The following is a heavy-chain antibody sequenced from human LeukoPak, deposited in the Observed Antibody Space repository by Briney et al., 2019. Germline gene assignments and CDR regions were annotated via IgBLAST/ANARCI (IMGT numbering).Heavy chain of an antibody. J-gene: IGHJ4*02. CDR3: AKVGAAAAGTYY. V-gene: IGHV3-23*01. CDR2: ISGSGGST. D-gene: IGHD6-13*01. Sequence: PGGSLRLSCAASGFTFSNAWMSWVRQAPGKGLEWVSAISGSGGSTYYADSVKGRFTISRDNSKNTLYLQMNSLRAEDTAVYYCAKVGAAAAGTYYWGQGTLVTVSS. CDR1: GFTFSNAW.